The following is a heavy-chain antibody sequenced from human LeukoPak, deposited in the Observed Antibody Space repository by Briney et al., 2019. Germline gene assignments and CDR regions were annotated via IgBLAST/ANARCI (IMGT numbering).Heavy chain of an antibody. D-gene: IGHD3-22*01. CDR2: IIPILGIA. V-gene: IGHV1-69*04. CDR1: GGTFSSYA. CDR3: ARRYYDSSGYVVF. Sequence: SVKVSCKASGGTFSSYAISWVRQAPGQGLEWMGRIIPILGIANYAQKFQGRVTITADKSTSTAYMELSSLRSEDTAVYYCARRYYDSSGYVVFWGQGTLVTVSS. J-gene: IGHJ4*02.